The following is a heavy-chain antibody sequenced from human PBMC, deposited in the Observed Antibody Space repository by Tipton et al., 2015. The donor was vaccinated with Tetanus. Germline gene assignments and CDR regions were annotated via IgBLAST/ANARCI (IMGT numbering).Heavy chain of an antibody. J-gene: IGHJ4*02. CDR3: ARDQARGARGWNYFDY. Sequence: LVKPTQTLSLTCTVSGGSISSGGYYWSWIRQHPGKGLEWIGDIYYSGSTYYNPSLKSRVTISVDTSKNQFSLKLNSVTAADTAVYYCARDQARGARGWNYFDYWGQGTLVIVSS. CDR2: IYYSGST. CDR1: GGSISSGGYY. D-gene: IGHD1-26*01. V-gene: IGHV4-31*03.